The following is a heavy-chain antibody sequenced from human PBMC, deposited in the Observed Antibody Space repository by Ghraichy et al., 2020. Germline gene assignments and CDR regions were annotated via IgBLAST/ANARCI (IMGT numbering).Heavy chain of an antibody. V-gene: IGHV3-74*01. CDR1: GFTFSIYW. Sequence: GGSLRLSCAASGFTFSIYWMHWVRQAPGKGLVWVSRINSDGSSTNYADSVKGRFTISRDNAKNTLYLQMNSLRGEDTAVYYCVTFIIGSPLVGYWGEGTLVTVSS. D-gene: IGHD1-20*01. J-gene: IGHJ4*02. CDR3: VTFIIGSPLVGY. CDR2: INSDGSST.